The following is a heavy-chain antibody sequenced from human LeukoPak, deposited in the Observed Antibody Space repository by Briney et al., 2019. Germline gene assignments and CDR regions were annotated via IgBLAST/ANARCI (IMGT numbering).Heavy chain of an antibody. CDR3: SRGLXXRXLGY. CDR2: IRPSGML. V-gene: IGHV4-31*03. J-gene: IGHJ4*02. Sequence: PSETLSLTCTVSGASFNSDDQYWNWIRQSPGKGLEWIGSIRPSGMLYNNPSLESRVTMARDTSKNQFSLNLNSVTAADTAVYXXSRGLXXRXLGYWGQGILVTVSS. D-gene: IGHD5-24*01. CDR1: GASFNSDDQY.